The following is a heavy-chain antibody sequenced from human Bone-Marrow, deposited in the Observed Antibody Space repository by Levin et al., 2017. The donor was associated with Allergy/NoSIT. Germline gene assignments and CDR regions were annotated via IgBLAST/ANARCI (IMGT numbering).Heavy chain of an antibody. CDR3: AKVDYDTTQEYYFDY. CDR1: GFTFSSYA. D-gene: IGHD3-22*01. V-gene: IGHV3-23*01. Sequence: SCAASGFTFSSYAMSWVRQAPGKGLEWVSAISGSGGSTYYADSVKGRFTISRDNSKNTLYLQMNSLRAEDTAVYYCAKVDYDTTQEYYFDYWGQGTLVTVSS. J-gene: IGHJ4*02. CDR2: ISGSGGST.